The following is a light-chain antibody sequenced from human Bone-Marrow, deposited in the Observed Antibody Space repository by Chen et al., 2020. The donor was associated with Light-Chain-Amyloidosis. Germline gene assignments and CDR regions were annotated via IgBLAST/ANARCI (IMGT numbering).Light chain of an antibody. J-gene: IGLJ3*02. CDR3: QSYQGSSQGV. Sequence: NFMLTQPHSVSESPGKTVIISCTRSSGSIATNYVQCYQQRPGSSPTTVIYEDDQRPSGVPDRFSGSIDRSSNSASLTLSGLKTEDEADDCCQSYQGSSQGVFGGGTKLTVL. CDR1: SGSIATNY. V-gene: IGLV6-57*01. CDR2: EDD.